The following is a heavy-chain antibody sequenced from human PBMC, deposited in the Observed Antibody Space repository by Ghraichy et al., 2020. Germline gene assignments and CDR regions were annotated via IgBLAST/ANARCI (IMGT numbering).Heavy chain of an antibody. Sequence: ASVKVSCKASGYTFSSYYMHWVRQAPGQGPEWMGMIDSNGGGTRYAQQFQGRVTMTRDTSTTTAYVELSSLRSEDTAVYYCARENSGSYTVSFDYWGQGTLVTVSS. CDR2: IDSNGGGT. J-gene: IGHJ4*02. D-gene: IGHD1-26*01. V-gene: IGHV1-46*03. CDR1: GYTFSSYY. CDR3: ARENSGSYTVSFDY.